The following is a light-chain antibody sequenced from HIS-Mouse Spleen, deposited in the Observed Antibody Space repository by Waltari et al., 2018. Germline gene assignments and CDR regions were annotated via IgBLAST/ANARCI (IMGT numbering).Light chain of an antibody. J-gene: IGLJ2*01. CDR2: QDS. CDR3: QAWDSSTVV. CDR1: QLGDKY. Sequence: SYELTQPPSVSVSPGQTASIPCPGDQLGDKYACWYQQKPGQSPVLVNYQDSKRPSGIPERFSGSNSGNTATLTISGTQAMDEADYYCQAWDSSTVVFGGGTKLTVL. V-gene: IGLV3-1*01.